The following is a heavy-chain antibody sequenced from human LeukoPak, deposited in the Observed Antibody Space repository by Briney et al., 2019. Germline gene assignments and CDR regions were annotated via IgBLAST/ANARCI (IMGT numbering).Heavy chain of an antibody. CDR3: ARSIVGASDFYYYGMDV. CDR1: GFTFSSYA. Sequence: PGGSLRLSWAASGFTFSSYAMHWVRQAPGKGLEWVAVISYDGSNKYYADSVKGRFTISRDNSKNTLYLQMNSLRAEDTAVYYCARSIVGASDFYYYGMDVWGQGTTVTVSS. CDR2: ISYDGSNK. D-gene: IGHD1-26*01. V-gene: IGHV3-30-3*01. J-gene: IGHJ6*02.